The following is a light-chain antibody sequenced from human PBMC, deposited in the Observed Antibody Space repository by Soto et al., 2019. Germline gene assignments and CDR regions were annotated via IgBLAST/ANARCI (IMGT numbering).Light chain of an antibody. J-gene: IGLJ1*01. V-gene: IGLV2-14*03. CDR1: SSVVGFSNY. CDR3: SSFTSSNTDV. CDR2: DVS. Sequence: QSVLTRPASVSGSPGQSITISCTGTSSVVGFSNYVFWFQQHPGKAPKLMISDVSNRPSGVSNRFSGSRSGNTASLTISGLQAEDEADYYCSSFTSSNTDVFGTGTKVTVL.